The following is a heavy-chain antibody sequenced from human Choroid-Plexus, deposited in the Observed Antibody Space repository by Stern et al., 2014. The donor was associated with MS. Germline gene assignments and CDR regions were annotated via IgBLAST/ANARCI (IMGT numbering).Heavy chain of an antibody. CDR3: ARDQRGITIFGVVTDYYYLGMDV. Sequence: QVQLQQSGAEVKTPGASVKVSCKTSGYIFTGYYIHWVRQAPGQGLERMARINPNTGGTKYAQKFQGRVTMSRDTSISTAYVELSSLTSDDTAVYYCARDQRGITIFGVVTDYYYLGMDVWGQGTTVTVSS. CDR2: INPNTGGT. D-gene: IGHD3-3*01. CDR1: GYIFTGYY. V-gene: IGHV1-2*02. J-gene: IGHJ6*02.